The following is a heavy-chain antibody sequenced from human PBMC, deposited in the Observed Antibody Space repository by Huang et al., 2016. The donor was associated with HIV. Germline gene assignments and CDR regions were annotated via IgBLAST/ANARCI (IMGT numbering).Heavy chain of an antibody. CDR2: ISNDGNNM. CDR3: ARGGILGTSWYRPFDY. V-gene: IGHV3-30-3*01. CDR1: GFDFSSYA. Sequence: QVQLGESGGGVVQPEKSLRLSCAAFGFDFSSYAMNWVRQARGKGPRWVAVISNDGNNMYYSDSVKGRFIISRDNSKNTLYLQMNSLRGEDTAIYYCARGGILGTSWYRPFDYWGQGTLVTVSS. J-gene: IGHJ4*02. D-gene: IGHD6-13*01.